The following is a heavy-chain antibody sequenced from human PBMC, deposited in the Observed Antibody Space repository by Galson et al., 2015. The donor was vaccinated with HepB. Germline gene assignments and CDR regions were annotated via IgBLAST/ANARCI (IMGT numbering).Heavy chain of an antibody. CDR2: ISYDGSNK. Sequence: SLRLSCAASGFTFSSYGMHWVRQAPGKGLEWVAVISYDGSNKYYADSVKGRFTISRDNSKNTLYLQMNSLRAEDTAVYYCAKGRYSSFLAGIDYWGQGTLVTVSS. CDR3: AKGRYSSFLAGIDY. CDR1: GFTFSSYG. D-gene: IGHD2-15*01. V-gene: IGHV3-30*18. J-gene: IGHJ4*02.